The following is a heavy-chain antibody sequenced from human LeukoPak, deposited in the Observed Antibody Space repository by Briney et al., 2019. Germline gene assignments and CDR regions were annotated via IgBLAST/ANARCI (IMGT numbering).Heavy chain of an antibody. D-gene: IGHD4-17*01. CDR2: ISSNGGST. CDR3: VKNIDYDYYYYGMDV. CDR1: GFTFNSYA. J-gene: IGHJ6*04. Sequence: PGGSLRLSCSASGFTFNSYAMHWVRQAPGKGLEYVSAISSNGGSTYYADSVKGRFTISRDNSKNTLYLQMSSLRAEDTAVYYCVKNIDYDYYYYGMDVWGKGTTVTVSS. V-gene: IGHV3-64D*06.